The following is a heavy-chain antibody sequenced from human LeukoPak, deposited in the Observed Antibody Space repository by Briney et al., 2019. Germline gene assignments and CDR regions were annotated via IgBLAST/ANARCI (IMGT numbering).Heavy chain of an antibody. J-gene: IGHJ3*02. V-gene: IGHV3-33*01. CDR2: IWYDGSNK. D-gene: IGHD3-3*02. Sequence: PGRSLRLSCAASGFTFSSYGMHWVRQAPGKGLEWVAVIWYDGSNKYYADSVKGRFTISRDNSKNTLYLQMNSLRAEDTAVYYCAREISRTGAFDIWGQGTMVTVSS. CDR3: AREISRTGAFDI. CDR1: GFTFSSYG.